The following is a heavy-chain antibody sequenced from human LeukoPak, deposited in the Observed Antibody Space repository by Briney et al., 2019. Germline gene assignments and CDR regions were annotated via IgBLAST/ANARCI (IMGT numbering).Heavy chain of an antibody. CDR3: ARGLGAAALDS. CDR2: ISSGSSI. D-gene: IGHD6-13*01. V-gene: IGHV3-48*02. CDR1: GFTFSSYE. Sequence: GGSLRLSCAASGFTFSSYEMNWVRQAPGKGLEWVSYISSGSSIYSADSVKARFTISRDNAKNSLYLQMNSLIDEDTAVYYCARGLGAAALDSWGQGTLVTVSS. J-gene: IGHJ4*02.